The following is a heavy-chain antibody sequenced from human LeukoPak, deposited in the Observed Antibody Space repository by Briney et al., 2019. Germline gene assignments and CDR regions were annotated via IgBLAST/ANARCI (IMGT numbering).Heavy chain of an antibody. CDR2: ISSSSSTI. CDR1: GFIFNSYN. J-gene: IGHJ4*02. Sequence: QTGGSLRLSCAVSGFIFNSYNMNWVRQAPGKGLEWVSYISSSSSTIYYADSVKGRFTISRDNAKNSLYLQMNSLRAEDTALYYCAKGGYCSGGSCSGYFDYWGQGTLVTVSS. CDR3: AKGGYCSGGSCSGYFDY. V-gene: IGHV3-48*01. D-gene: IGHD2-15*01.